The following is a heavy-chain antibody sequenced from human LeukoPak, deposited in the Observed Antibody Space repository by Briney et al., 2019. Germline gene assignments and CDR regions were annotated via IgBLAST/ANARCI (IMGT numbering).Heavy chain of an antibody. J-gene: IGHJ5*01. V-gene: IGHV4-61*08. D-gene: IGHD3-10*01. Sequence: PSETLSLTCTVSGGSISSGGYYWSWIRQPPGKGLEWIGYIHYSGSTNYNPSLKSRVTISPDTTKNQLFLKLNSVTAADTAVYYCARLVWLGESPGSWFDSWGQGTLVTVSS. CDR3: ARLVWLGESPGSWFDS. CDR1: GGSISSGGYY. CDR2: IHYSGST.